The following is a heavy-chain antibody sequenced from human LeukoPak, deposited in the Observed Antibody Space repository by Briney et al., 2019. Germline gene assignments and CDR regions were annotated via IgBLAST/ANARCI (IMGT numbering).Heavy chain of an antibody. V-gene: IGHV3-21*06. J-gene: IGHJ5*02. Sequence: PGGSLRLSCAASGYTFSSYTMNWVRQAPGKGLEWVSSIRSSGTYVFYADSVRGRFTISRDNAKNSVYLQMNSLRAEDTAIYYCATGGNWFDPWGQGTLVTVSS. CDR2: IRSSGTYV. CDR3: ATGGNWFDP. CDR1: GYTFSSYT.